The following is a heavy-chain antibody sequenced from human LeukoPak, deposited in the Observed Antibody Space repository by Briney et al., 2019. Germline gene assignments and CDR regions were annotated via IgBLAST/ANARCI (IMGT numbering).Heavy chain of an antibody. J-gene: IGHJ4*02. CDR2: ISSRSSHV. V-gene: IGHV3-21*01. D-gene: IGHD4-17*01. Sequence: GGSLRLSCAASGFTFSDHGVAWVRQAPAKGLEWVSLISSRSSHVIYGDPVKGRFTISRADAKNSLYLQMNSLRAEDTAVYYCAKQGPYGDLDYWGQGTLVTVSS. CDR1: GFTFSDHG. CDR3: AKQGPYGDLDY.